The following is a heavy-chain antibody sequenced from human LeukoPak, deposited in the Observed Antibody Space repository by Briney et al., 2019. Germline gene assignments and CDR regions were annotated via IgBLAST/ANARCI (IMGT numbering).Heavy chain of an antibody. CDR2: IYYSGST. J-gene: IGHJ4*02. Sequence: SETLSLTCTVSGGSISSYYWSCIRQPPGKGLEWIGYIYYSGSTNYNPSLKSRVTISVDTSKNQFSLNVSSVTAADTAVYYCARVFRSYFDYWGQGTLVTVSS. CDR1: GGSISSYY. V-gene: IGHV4-59*01. CDR3: ARVFRSYFDY.